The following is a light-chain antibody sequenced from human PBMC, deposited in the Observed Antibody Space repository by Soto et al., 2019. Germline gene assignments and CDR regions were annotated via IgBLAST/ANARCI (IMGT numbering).Light chain of an antibody. J-gene: IGKJ1*01. CDR1: QSISSW. CDR3: QSYNDYCWT. Sequence: DLQLTQSPSTLSASVGDRVTITCRASQSISSWLAWYQQKPGKAPNLLIYKTSNLESGVPSRFSGCGSGTEYTLTISSLQPDDVATSYCQSYNDYCWTFGKGTKVEIK. V-gene: IGKV1-5*03. CDR2: KTS.